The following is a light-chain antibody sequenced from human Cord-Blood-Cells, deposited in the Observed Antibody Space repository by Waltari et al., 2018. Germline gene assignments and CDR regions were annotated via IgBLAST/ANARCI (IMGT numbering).Light chain of an antibody. CDR1: QSVSSSY. CDR2: GAS. J-gene: IGKJ4*01. V-gene: IGKV3-20*01. CDR3: QQYGSSPKLT. Sequence: VLTQSPGTLSLSPGERSTLSCRASQSVSSSYLAWYQQKPGQAPRLLIYGASSRATGIPDRFSGSGSGTDFTLTISRLEPEDFAVYYCQQYGSSPKLTFGGGTKVEIK.